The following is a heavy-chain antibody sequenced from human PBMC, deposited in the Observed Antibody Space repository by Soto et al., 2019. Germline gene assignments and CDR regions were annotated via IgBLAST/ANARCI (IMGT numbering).Heavy chain of an antibody. CDR3: ARDTPVSGYYDFYGMGV. Sequence: QVQLVESGGGLVKPGGSLRLSCAASGFTFSDYYMCWIRQAPGKGLECISNISTSGSTIYYADSVKDRFTISRDNAKNSPYLQMNSLRAEDTAVYYCARDTPVSGYYDFYGMGVWGQGTTVTVSS. CDR2: ISTSGSTI. CDR1: GFTFSDYY. J-gene: IGHJ6*02. V-gene: IGHV3-11*01.